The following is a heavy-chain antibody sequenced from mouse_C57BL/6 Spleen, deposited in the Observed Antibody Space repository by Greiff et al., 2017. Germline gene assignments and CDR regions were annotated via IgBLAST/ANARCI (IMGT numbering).Heavy chain of an antibody. CDR2: INPNNGGT. CDR1: GYTFTDYY. Sequence: EVQLQQSGPELVKPGASVKISCKASGYTFTDYYMNWVKQSHGKSLEWIGDINPNNGGTSYNQKFKGKATLTVDKSSSTAYMELRSLTSEDSAVYYCARNPTGTWGFAYWGQGTLVTVSA. D-gene: IGHD4-1*02. V-gene: IGHV1-26*01. CDR3: ARNPTGTWGFAY. J-gene: IGHJ3*01.